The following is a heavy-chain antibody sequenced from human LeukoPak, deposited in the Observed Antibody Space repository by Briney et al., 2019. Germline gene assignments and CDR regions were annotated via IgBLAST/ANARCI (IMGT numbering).Heavy chain of an antibody. CDR3: ARGRGVTPIREDY. V-gene: IGHV3-74*01. CDR1: GFTFSSYW. Sequence: GGSLRLSCAASGFTFSSYWMHWVRQAPGKGLVWVSRINTDGSSTSYADSVKGRFTISRDKSKNTLYLQMNSLRAEDTAVYFCARGRGVTPIREDYWGQGTLVTVSS. J-gene: IGHJ4*02. CDR2: INTDGSST. D-gene: IGHD4-23*01.